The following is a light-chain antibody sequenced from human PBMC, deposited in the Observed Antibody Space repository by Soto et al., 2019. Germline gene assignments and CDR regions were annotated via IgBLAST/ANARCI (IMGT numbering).Light chain of an antibody. V-gene: IGKV1-39*01. CDR2: HAS. J-gene: IGKJ4*01. CDR1: RNINTY. Sequence: DIHLTQSPSSLSASVGDRVTITGRSSRNINTYLNWYQQRPGEPPKPLIYHASSLKSGVPSRFSGSASGTAFTLTISSLQPEDFGTYYCQQSSRMPPFGGGTKLDIK. CDR3: QQSSRMPP.